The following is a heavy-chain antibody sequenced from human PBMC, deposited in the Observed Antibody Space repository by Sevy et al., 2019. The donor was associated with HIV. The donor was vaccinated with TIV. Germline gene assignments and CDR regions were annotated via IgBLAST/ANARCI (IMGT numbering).Heavy chain of an antibody. J-gene: IGHJ3*02. Sequence: SETLSLTCTVSGGSISSGDYYWSWIRQHPGKGLEWIGYIYYIGSTYYNPSLKSRITISVDTPKNQFSLKLSSVTAADTAVYYCARVITPRGLAAFDIWGQGTMVTVSS. CDR3: ARVITPRGLAAFDI. V-gene: IGHV4-31*03. CDR2: IYYIGST. CDR1: GGSISSGDYY. D-gene: IGHD2-15*01.